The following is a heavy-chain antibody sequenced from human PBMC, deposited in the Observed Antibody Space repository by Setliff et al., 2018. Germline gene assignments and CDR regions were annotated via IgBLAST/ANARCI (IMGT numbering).Heavy chain of an antibody. Sequence: SETLSLTCAVYGGSFSGYYWSWIRQPPGKGLEWIGEINHSGITNYNPSLKSRVTMSVDTSKNQFSLKLSSVTAADTAVYYCARARYCSGGRCYWTWLDSWAQGTLVTVSS. V-gene: IGHV4-34*01. J-gene: IGHJ5*01. D-gene: IGHD2-15*01. CDR2: INHSGIT. CDR3: ARARYCSGGRCYWTWLDS. CDR1: GGSFSGYY.